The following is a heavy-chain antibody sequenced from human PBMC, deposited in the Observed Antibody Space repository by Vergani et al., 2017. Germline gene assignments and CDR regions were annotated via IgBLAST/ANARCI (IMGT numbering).Heavy chain of an antibody. D-gene: IGHD2-15*01. V-gene: IGHV4-61*02. CDR1: GESIRSGSHH. CDR3: ARSRPYCTSGSCPAI. J-gene: IGHJ4*02. CDR2: IHTGGST. Sequence: QVQLQESGPGLLKPSQTLSLTCTVPGESIRSGSHHWSWIRQPAGKGPEWIGHIHTGGSTDLNPSFKSRVSISVDTSKSQFSLKLNSVTVADTAVYYCARSRPYCTSGSCPAIWGQGTLVTVSS.